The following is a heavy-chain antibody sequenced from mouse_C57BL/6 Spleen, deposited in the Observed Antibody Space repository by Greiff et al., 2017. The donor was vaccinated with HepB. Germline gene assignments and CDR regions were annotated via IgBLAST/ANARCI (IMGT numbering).Heavy chain of an antibody. CDR1: GYTFTSYW. CDR2: IDPSDSYT. CDR3: ARPYYYGSSYGFAY. V-gene: IGHV1-69*01. D-gene: IGHD1-1*01. Sequence: QVHVKQPGAELVMPGASVKLSCKASGYTFTSYWMHWVKQRPGQGLEWIGEIDPSDSYTNYNQKFKGKSTLTVDKSSSTAYMQLSSLTSEDSAVYYCARPYYYGSSYGFAYWGQGTLVTVSA. J-gene: IGHJ3*01.